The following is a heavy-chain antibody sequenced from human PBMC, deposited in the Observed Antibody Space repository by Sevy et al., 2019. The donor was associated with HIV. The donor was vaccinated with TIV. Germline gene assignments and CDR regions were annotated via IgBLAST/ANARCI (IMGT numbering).Heavy chain of an antibody. CDR1: GFSFSTYE. Sequence: GESLKISCAASGFSFSTYEMNWVRQAPGKGLEWVSNIRSSESTIYYADSVKGRFTISRDNTKNSLYLQMNSLRAEDTAAYYCARAGKYGYAFDMWGQGTMVTVSS. V-gene: IGHV3-48*03. J-gene: IGHJ3*02. D-gene: IGHD5-18*01. CDR2: IRSSESTI. CDR3: ARAGKYGYAFDM.